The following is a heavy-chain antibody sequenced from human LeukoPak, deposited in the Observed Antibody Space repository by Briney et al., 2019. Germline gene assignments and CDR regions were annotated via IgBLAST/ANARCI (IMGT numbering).Heavy chain of an antibody. CDR1: GFTFSRSA. Sequence: PGGSLRLSCAASGFTFSRSAMTWVRQTPGKGLDWVSSISSSGNTYYADSVKGRFTISRDNSKNMLYLQMNSLRAEDTAVYYCARDHVAAAVGYNWFDPWAREPWSPSPQ. V-gene: IGHV3-23*01. D-gene: IGHD6-13*01. CDR2: ISSSGNT. J-gene: IGHJ5*02. CDR3: ARDHVAAAVGYNWFDP.